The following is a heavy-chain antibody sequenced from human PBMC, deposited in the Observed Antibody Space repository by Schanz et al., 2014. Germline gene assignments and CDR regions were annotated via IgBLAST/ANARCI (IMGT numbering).Heavy chain of an antibody. CDR3: ARDPWVGEKDAFDF. CDR2: IYYSGTT. V-gene: IGHV4-59*01. Sequence: QVRLQESGPGLVRPSETLSLTCTVSGDSITHFYWSWLRQSPGKGLEWIGSIYYSGTTNYSPSLNSRVTISLDMSKKSFSLNLSSVTTADAAVYYCARDPWVGEKDAFDFWGQGTMVIVSS. CDR1: GDSITHFY. D-gene: IGHD3-10*01. J-gene: IGHJ3*01.